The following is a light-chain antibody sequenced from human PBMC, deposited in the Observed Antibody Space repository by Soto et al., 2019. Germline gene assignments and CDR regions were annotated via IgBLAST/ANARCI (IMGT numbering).Light chain of an antibody. V-gene: IGKV3-11*01. CDR2: GAS. Sequence: EVVMTQSPATLSVSPGERATLSCRASQSVSNNYLAWYQQRPGQAPRLLIYGASNRATGIPARFSGSGSGTDFTLTISSLEPEDFAVYYCQQRSNWPSITFGQGTRLE. CDR3: QQRSNWPSIT. CDR1: QSVSNN. J-gene: IGKJ5*01.